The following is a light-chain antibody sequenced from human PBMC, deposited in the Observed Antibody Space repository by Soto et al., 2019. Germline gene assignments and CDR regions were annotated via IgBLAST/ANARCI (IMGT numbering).Light chain of an antibody. V-gene: IGKV3D-11*02. CDR2: DAS. CDR1: QTVNNY. Sequence: EVVLTQSPATLSLSPGERATLSCRASQTVNNYLAWYQQKPGQAPRLLVYDASTRAAGIPARFSGSGSGTDYTLTISSLESADFAVYYCQQRTNWQITFGQGTRLEIK. CDR3: QQRTNWQIT. J-gene: IGKJ5*01.